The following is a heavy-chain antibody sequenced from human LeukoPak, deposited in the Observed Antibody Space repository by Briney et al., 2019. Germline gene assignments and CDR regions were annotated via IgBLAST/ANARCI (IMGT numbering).Heavy chain of an antibody. V-gene: IGHV4-39*01. CDR2: IYYTGST. CDR1: GGSISSNY. Sequence: SETLSLTCTVSGGSISSNYWGWIRQPPGMGLEWIGSIYYTGSTYYNPSLKSRVTVYVDTSKNQFSLKLSSVTAADTAVYYCARRPDSSGWNRWFDPWGQGTLVTVSS. CDR3: ARRPDSSGWNRWFDP. D-gene: IGHD3-22*01. J-gene: IGHJ5*02.